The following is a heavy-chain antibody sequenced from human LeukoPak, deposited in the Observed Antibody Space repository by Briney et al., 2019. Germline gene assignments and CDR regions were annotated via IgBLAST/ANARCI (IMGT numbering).Heavy chain of an antibody. CDR2: IWYDGSNK. CDR3: ARDRGSYSDY. V-gene: IGHV3-33*01. Sequence: PGRSLRLSCAASGFTFSSYGMYWVRQAPGKGLEWVAVIWYDGSNKYYADSVKGRFTISRDNSKNTLYLQMNSLRAEDTAVYYCARDRGSYSDYWGQGTLVTVSS. J-gene: IGHJ4*02. CDR1: GFTFSSYG. D-gene: IGHD3-16*01.